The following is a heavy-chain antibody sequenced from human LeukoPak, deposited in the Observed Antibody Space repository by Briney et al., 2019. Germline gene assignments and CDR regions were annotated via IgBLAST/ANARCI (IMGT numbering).Heavy chain of an antibody. CDR2: IYYRGTT. V-gene: IGHV4-39*07. D-gene: IGHD1-1*01. CDR1: GGSTSGSSYY. CDR3: AKDDNWYLGSIDY. J-gene: IGHJ4*02. Sequence: PSETLSLTCTVSGGSTSGSSYYWGWIRQPPGKGLEWIGTIYYRGTTYYNPSLKSRVTISVDTSKNQFSLKLTSVTAADTAVYYCAKDDNWYLGSIDYWGQGTLVTVSS.